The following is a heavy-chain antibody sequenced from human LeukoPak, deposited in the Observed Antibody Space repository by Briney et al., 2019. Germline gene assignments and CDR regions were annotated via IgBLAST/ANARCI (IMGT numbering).Heavy chain of an antibody. J-gene: IGHJ6*03. CDR2: LSYSGGT. V-gene: IGHV4-59*08. CDR3: ARHRGHTVTKVYNQYYYYYTDV. D-gene: IGHD4-17*01. CDR1: GDSIRSNY. Sequence: SETLSLTCTVSGDSIRSNYWSWIRQPPGKGLEWIGHLSYSGGTNYNPSLKSRVTMSVDTSNNRFSLKLSSVTAADTAVFYCARHRGHTVTKVYNQYYYYYTDVWGKGTTVTVSS.